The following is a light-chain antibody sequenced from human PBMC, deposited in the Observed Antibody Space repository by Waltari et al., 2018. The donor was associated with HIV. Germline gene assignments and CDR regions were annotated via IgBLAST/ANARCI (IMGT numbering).Light chain of an antibody. CDR3: QSYDSSLSGSV. CDR2: GNS. V-gene: IGLV1-40*01. Sequence: QSVLTQPPSVSGAPGQRVTISCTGSSSNIGAGYDVHWYQQLPGTAPKLLIYGNSNRPSGVPDRFAGSKPGASASLAITGLQAEGEADYYCQSYDSSLSGSVFGGGTKLTVL. CDR1: SSNIGAGYD. J-gene: IGLJ2*01.